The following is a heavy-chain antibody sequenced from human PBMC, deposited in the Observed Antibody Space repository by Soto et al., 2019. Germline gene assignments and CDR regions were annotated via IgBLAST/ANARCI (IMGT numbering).Heavy chain of an antibody. Sequence: SETLSLTCTVSGGSISSGCYYWSWICQHPGKGLEWIGYIYYSGSTYYNPSLKSRVTISVDTSKNQFSLKLSSVTAADTAVYYCARDQGYYGSGRHGWFDPCGQGTLVTLSS. V-gene: IGHV4-31*03. J-gene: IGHJ5*02. CDR1: GGSISSGCYY. D-gene: IGHD3-10*01. CDR3: ARDQGYYGSGRHGWFDP. CDR2: IYYSGST.